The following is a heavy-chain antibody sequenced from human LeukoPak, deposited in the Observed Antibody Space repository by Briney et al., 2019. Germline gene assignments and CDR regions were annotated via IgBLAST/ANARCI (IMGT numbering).Heavy chain of an antibody. CDR2: INPSGGST. J-gene: IGHJ6*02. Sequence: ASVKVSCKASGYTFINYYIHWVRQAPGQRLEWMGIINPSGGSTSYAQKFQGRVTMTRDTSTSTVYMELSSLRSEDTAVYYCATEVVPAATYYYYGMDVWGQGTTVTVSS. CDR3: ATEVVPAATYYYYGMDV. D-gene: IGHD2-2*01. V-gene: IGHV1-46*01. CDR1: GYTFINYY.